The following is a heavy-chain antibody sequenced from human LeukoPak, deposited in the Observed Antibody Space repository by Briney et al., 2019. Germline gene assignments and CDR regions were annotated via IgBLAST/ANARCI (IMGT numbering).Heavy chain of an antibody. CDR1: GYTFIDYY. V-gene: IGHV1-46*01. CDR2: INPSGGST. Sequence: ASVKVSCKASGYTFIDYYMHWVRQAPGQGLEWMGIINPSGGSTSYAQKFQGRVTMTRDTSTSTVYMELSSLRSEDTAVYYCARASGYSSSWDNWFDPWGQGTLVTVPS. J-gene: IGHJ5*02. D-gene: IGHD6-13*01. CDR3: ARASGYSSSWDNWFDP.